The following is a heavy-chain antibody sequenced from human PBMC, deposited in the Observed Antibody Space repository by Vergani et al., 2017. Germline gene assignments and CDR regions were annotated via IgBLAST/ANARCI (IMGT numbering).Heavy chain of an antibody. J-gene: IGHJ6*03. CDR1: GGTFSSYT. CDR3: ATAVPYIPGHYGYPSYYYYYMDV. Sequence: QVQLVQSGAEVKKPGSSVKVSCKASGGTFSSYTISWVRQAPGKGLEWMGGFDPEDGETIYAQKFQGRVTMTEDTSTDTAYMELSSLRSEDTAVYYCATAVPYIPGHYGYPSYYYYYMDVWGKGTTVTVSS. CDR2: FDPEDGET. D-gene: IGHD5-18*01. V-gene: IGHV1-24*01.